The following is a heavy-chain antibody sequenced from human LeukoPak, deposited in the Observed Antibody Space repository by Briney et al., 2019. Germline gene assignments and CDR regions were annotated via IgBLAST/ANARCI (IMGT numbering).Heavy chain of an antibody. D-gene: IGHD6-13*01. CDR1: GGTFSSYA. V-gene: IGHV1-69*05. CDR3: ARVLPQLAAAGTKAFDI. CDR2: IIPIFGTA. Sequence: SVKVSCKASGGTFSSYAISWVRQAPGQGLEWMGGIIPIFGTANYAQKFQGRVTITTDESTSTAYMELSSLRSEDTAVYYCARVLPQLAAAGTKAFDIWGQGTMVTVSS. J-gene: IGHJ3*02.